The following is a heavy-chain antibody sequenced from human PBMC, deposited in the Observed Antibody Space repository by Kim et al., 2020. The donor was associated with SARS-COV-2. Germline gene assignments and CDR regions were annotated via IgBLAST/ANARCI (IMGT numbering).Heavy chain of an antibody. CDR3: ATLDQNDY. CDR2: GRST. D-gene: IGHD1-1*01. J-gene: IGHJ4*02. V-gene: IGHV3-23*01. Sequence: GRSTYDADSVKGRFPLSGDTSKNTLYLQMNSLRAEDTAVYYCATLDQNDYWGQGTLVTVSS.